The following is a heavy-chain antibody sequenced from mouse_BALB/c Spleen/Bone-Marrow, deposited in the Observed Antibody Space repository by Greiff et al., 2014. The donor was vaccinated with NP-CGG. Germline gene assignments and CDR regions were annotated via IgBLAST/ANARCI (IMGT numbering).Heavy chain of an antibody. D-gene: IGHD1-1*01. V-gene: IGHV14-3*02. CDR2: IDPANGNT. CDR3: ARYYRYYYAMDY. Sequence: VQLQQPGAELVKPGASVKLSCTASGFNIKDTYMHWVKQRPEQGLEWIGRIDPANGNTKYDPKFQGKATITADTSSNTAYLQLSSLTSEDTAVYYCARYYRYYYAMDYWGQGTPVTVSS. CDR1: GFNIKDTY. J-gene: IGHJ4*01.